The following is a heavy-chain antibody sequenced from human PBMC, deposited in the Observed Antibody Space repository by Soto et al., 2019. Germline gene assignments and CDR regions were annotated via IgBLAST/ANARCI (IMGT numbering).Heavy chain of an antibody. V-gene: IGHV3-48*01. J-gene: IGHJ5*02. D-gene: IGHD4-4*01. Sequence: EVQLVESGGGLVQPGGSLRLSCAASGFTFSSYSMNWVRQAPGKGLEWVSHISSSSGTIYYADSVKGRFTISRDNAKNSLYLQMNSLRAEDTAVYYCAREGPYSNYEIGWFDPWGQGTLVTVSS. CDR3: AREGPYSNYEIGWFDP. CDR1: GFTFSSYS. CDR2: ISSSSGTI.